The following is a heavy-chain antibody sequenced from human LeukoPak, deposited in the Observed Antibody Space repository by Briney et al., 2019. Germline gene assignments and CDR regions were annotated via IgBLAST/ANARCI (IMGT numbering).Heavy chain of an antibody. D-gene: IGHD3-3*01. Sequence: GGSLRLSCAASGFTFSSYSMNWVRQAPGKGLEWVSSISSSSSYIYYADSVKGRFTISRDNAKNSLCLQMNSLRAEGTVVYYCARDLDFWSGDQPHDYGGKGTLVTVSS. CDR2: ISSSSSYI. CDR1: GFTFSSYS. V-gene: IGHV3-21*01. CDR3: ARDLDFWSGDQPHDY. J-gene: IGHJ4*02.